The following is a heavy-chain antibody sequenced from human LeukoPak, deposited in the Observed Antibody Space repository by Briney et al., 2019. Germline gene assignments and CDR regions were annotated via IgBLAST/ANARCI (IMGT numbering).Heavy chain of an antibody. V-gene: IGHV3-53*01. D-gene: IGHD1-1*01. CDR2: IYSGGRT. Sequence: PGGSLRLSCVASGLTFSKAWMSWVRQAPGKGLEWVSVIYSGGRTYYADSVKGRFTISRDDSKNTLYLQMNSLRAEDTAVYYCARWNDGWEFDYWGQGTLVSVSS. J-gene: IGHJ4*02. CDR1: GLTFSKAW. CDR3: ARWNDGWEFDY.